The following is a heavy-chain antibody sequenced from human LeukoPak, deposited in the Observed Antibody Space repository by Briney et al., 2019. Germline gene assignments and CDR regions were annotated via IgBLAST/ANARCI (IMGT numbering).Heavy chain of an antibody. CDR1: GFTFIGYV. J-gene: IGHJ3*02. CDR2: ITFSSSHI. CDR3: SRDAFDI. V-gene: IGHV3-21*04. Sequence: GGCLRLSCAASGFTFIGYVMTWVRQAPGKGLECVSSITFSSSHIYYADSVKGRFTISRDNSKNTLYLQMNSLRAEDTAVYYCSRDAFDIWGQGTMVTVSS.